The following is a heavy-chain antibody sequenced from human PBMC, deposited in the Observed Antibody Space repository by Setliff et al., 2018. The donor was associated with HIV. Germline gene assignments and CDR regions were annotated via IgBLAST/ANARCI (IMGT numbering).Heavy chain of an antibody. D-gene: IGHD4-17*01. Sequence: KASETLSLTCTVSGASISSDKWCSWVRQAPGKGLEWIGEINHGGITNYNPSLKSRVTISVDKSKNQFSLNLSSVTAADTAVYYCARINYGSNLYYFDYWGQGTLVTVSS. CDR2: INHGGIT. V-gene: IGHV4-4*02. CDR3: ARINYGSNLYYFDY. J-gene: IGHJ4*02. CDR1: GASISSDKW.